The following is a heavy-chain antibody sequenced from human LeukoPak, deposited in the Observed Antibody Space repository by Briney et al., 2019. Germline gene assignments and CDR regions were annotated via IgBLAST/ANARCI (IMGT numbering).Heavy chain of an antibody. CDR1: GYSFSSGYY. CDR2: IYHSGST. V-gene: IGHV4-38-2*02. CDR3: AGDYSGYDSPYFDY. D-gene: IGHD5-12*01. Sequence: SETLSLTCTVSGYSFSSGYYWGWIRQPPGKGLEWIGSIYHSGSTYYNPSLKSRVTISVDTSKNQFSLKLSSVTAADTAVYYCAGDYSGYDSPYFDYWGQGTLVTVSS. J-gene: IGHJ4*02.